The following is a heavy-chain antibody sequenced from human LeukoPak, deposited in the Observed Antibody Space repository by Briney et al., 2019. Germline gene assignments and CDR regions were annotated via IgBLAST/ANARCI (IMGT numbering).Heavy chain of an antibody. CDR2: IIPIFGTA. J-gene: IGHJ4*02. Sequence: ASEKVSCKASGGTFSSYSISWVRQAPGQGLEWMGGIIPIFGTANYAQKFQGRVTITADESTNTAYLELSSLRSEDTAVYYCARAAEPYCSGGSCFFTEDCWGQGTLVTVSS. V-gene: IGHV1-69*13. D-gene: IGHD2-15*01. CDR3: ARAAEPYCSGGSCFFTEDC. CDR1: GGTFSSYS.